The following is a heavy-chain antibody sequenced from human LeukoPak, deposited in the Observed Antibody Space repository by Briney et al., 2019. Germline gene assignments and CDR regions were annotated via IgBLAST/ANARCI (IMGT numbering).Heavy chain of an antibody. CDR1: GYSFTNYW. J-gene: IGHJ4*02. CDR3: ARLFRNYLDSNGRGRLDY. V-gene: IGHV5-51*01. D-gene: IGHD3-22*01. CDR2: IYPGDSTT. Sequence: RGESLKISCKGSGYSFTNYWVDWLRQMPGKGLEWMGIIYPGDSTTKYSPAFQGQVTISADKSVSTAYLQWSSLRASDSAMYYCARLFRNYLDSNGRGRLDYWGQGTLVTVSS.